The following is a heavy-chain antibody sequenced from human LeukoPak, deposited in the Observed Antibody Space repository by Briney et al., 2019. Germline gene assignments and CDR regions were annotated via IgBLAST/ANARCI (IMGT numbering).Heavy chain of an antibody. CDR3: TTDSERSGSYYYFDY. V-gene: IGHV3-15*01. CDR2: IKSKTDGGTT. D-gene: IGHD3-10*01. Sequence: PGGSLRLSCAASGFTFSNAWMSWVRQAQGKGLEWVGRIKSKTDGGTTDYAAPVKGRFTISRDDSKNTLYLQMNSLKTEDTAVYYCTTDSERSGSYYYFDYWGQGTLVTVSS. J-gene: IGHJ4*02. CDR1: GFTFSNAW.